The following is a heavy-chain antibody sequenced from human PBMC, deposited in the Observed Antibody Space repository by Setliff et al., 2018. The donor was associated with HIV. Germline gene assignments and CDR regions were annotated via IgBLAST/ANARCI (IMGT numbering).Heavy chain of an antibody. Sequence: SETLSLTCTVSGGSISSHYWSWIRQPPLKGLEWIGYIYYSGSTNYNPSLKSRVTISMDTSKNQFSLRLTSVTAADTAVYYCARGRGVIKEKPFDEWGQGTLVTVSS. D-gene: IGHD3-10*01. CDR2: IYYSGST. CDR3: ARGRGVIKEKPFDE. V-gene: IGHV4-59*11. CDR1: GGSISSHY. J-gene: IGHJ4*02.